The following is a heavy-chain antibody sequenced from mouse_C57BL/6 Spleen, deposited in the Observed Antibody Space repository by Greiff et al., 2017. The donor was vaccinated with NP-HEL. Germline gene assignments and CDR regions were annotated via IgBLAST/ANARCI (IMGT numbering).Heavy chain of an antibody. J-gene: IGHJ1*03. CDR2: IYPGNSDT. V-gene: IGHV1-5*01. CDR3: TRAVVAKWYFDV. CDR1: GYTFTSYW. D-gene: IGHD1-1*01. Sequence: EVQLQQSGTVLARPGASVKMSCKTSGYTFTSYWMHWVKQRPGQGLEWIGAIYPGNSDTSYNQKFKGKAKLTAVTSASTAYMELSSLTNEDSAVYYCTRAVVAKWYFDVWGTGTTVTVSS.